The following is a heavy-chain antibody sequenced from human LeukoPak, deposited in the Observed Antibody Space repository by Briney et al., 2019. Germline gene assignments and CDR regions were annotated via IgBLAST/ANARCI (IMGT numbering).Heavy chain of an antibody. V-gene: IGHV3-23*01. J-gene: IGHJ4*02. CDR2: ISGSGGST. Sequence: GGSLRLSCAASGFTFSSYAMNWVRQAPGKGLEWVSAISGSGGSTYYADSVKGRFTISRDNSKNTLYLQMNSLRAEDTAVYYCAKGFGGLQVGLFDYWGQGTLVTVSS. D-gene: IGHD3-16*01. CDR1: GFTFSSYA. CDR3: AKGFGGLQVGLFDY.